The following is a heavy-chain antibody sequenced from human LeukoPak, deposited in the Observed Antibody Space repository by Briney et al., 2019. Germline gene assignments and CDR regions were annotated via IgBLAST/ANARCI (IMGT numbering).Heavy chain of an antibody. V-gene: IGHV4-39*07. J-gene: IGHJ4*02. CDR1: GDSITNNDYY. Sequence: PSETLSLTCSVSGDSITNNDYYWAWIRQPPGKGLEWIGEINHSGSTYYNPSLKSRVTISVDRSKNQFSLKLSSVTAADTAVYYCARDRKQWLVSYFDYWGQGTLVTVSS. CDR2: INHSGST. D-gene: IGHD6-19*01. CDR3: ARDRKQWLVSYFDY.